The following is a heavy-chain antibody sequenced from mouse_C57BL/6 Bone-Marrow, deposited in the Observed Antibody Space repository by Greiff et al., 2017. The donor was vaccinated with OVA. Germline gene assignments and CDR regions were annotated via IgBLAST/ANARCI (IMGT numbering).Heavy chain of an antibody. Sequence: DVQLQESGGGLVQPGGSLKLSCAASGFTFSDYYMYWVRQTPEKRLEWVAYISNGGGSTYYPDTVKGRFTISRDNAKNTLYLQMSRLKSEDTAMYYCAREDGYHWYFDVWGTGTTVTVSS. CDR1: GFTFSDYY. CDR2: ISNGGGST. CDR3: AREDGYHWYFDV. V-gene: IGHV5-12*01. D-gene: IGHD2-3*01. J-gene: IGHJ1*03.